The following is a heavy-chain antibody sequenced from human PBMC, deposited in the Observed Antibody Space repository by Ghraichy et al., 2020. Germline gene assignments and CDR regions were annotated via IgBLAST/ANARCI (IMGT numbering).Heavy chain of an antibody. V-gene: IGHV1-18*01. Sequence: ASVKVSCKASGYTFTNYGVSWVRQAPGQGLEWMGWISGYNGNTDNAQKFQGRVTITIDTSTNTAYMELMSLRFDDTAVYYCARGQGSGWYEPFDIWGRGTMVTVSS. D-gene: IGHD6-19*01. CDR3: ARGQGSGWYEPFDI. CDR2: ISGYNGNT. CDR1: GYTFTNYG. J-gene: IGHJ3*02.